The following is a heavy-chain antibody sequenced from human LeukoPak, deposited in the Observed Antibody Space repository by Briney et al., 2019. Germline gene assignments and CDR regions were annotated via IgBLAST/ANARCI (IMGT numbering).Heavy chain of an antibody. J-gene: IGHJ6*02. CDR3: ARDREYSSGWNYYYYYGMDV. CDR1: GFTFSSYS. Sequence: GGSLRLSCAASGFTFSSYSMNWVRQAPGKGLEWVAVIWYDGSNKYYADSVKGRFTISRDNSKNTLYLQMNSLRAEDTAVYYCARDREYSSGWNYYYYYGMDVWGQGTTVTVSS. D-gene: IGHD6-19*01. V-gene: IGHV3-33*08. CDR2: IWYDGSNK.